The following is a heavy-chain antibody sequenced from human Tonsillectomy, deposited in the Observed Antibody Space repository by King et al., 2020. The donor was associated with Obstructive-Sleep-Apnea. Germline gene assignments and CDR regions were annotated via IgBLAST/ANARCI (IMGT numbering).Heavy chain of an antibody. J-gene: IGHJ4*02. CDR1: GFTFSSYA. Sequence: VQLVESGGGVVQPGRSLRLSCAASGFTFSSYAMHWVRQAPGKGLEWVAVISYDGSNKYYADSVKGRFTISRDNSKNTLYLQMNSLRAEDTAVYYCASVVRGVINFDYWGQGTLVTVSS. D-gene: IGHD3-10*01. CDR2: ISYDGSNK. V-gene: IGHV3-30*04. CDR3: ASVVRGVINFDY.